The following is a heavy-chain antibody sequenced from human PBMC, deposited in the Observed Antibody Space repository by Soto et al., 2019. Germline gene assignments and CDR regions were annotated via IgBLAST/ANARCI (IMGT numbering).Heavy chain of an antibody. CDR1: GFTFDDYA. J-gene: IGHJ4*02. Sequence: EVQLVESGGGLVQPGRSLRLSCAASGFTFDDYAMHWVRQAPGKGLEWVSGISWNSGSIGYADSVKGRFTISRDNAKNSLYLQMNSLRAEDTALYYCAKDTHPAVAGNIDYWGQGTLVTVSS. CDR3: AKDTHPAVAGNIDY. V-gene: IGHV3-9*01. CDR2: ISWNSGSI. D-gene: IGHD6-19*01.